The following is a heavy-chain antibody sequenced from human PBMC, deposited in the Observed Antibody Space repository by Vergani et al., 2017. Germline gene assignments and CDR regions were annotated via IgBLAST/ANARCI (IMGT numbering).Heavy chain of an antibody. V-gene: IGHV4-59*01. CDR1: GGSISSYY. CDR3: ARGQLAYYFDY. CDR2: IYYSGST. Sequence: QVQLQESGPGLVKPSETLSLTCTVSGGSISSYYWSWIRQPPGKGLEWIGYIYYSGSTNYNPSLKSRVTMSVDTSKNQFSLKLSSVTAADTAVYYCARGQLAYYFDYWGQGTLVTVSS. D-gene: IGHD6-13*01. J-gene: IGHJ4*02.